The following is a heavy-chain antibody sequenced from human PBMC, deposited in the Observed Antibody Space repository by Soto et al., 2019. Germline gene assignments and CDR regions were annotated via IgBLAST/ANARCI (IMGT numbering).Heavy chain of an antibody. CDR2: IYYSGST. D-gene: IGHD3-9*01. CDR3: ARGLGYDILTGYFDGLLRWFDP. V-gene: IGHV4-59*01. CDR1: GGSISSYY. Sequence: PSETLSLTCTVSGGSISSYYWSWIRQPPGKGLEWIGYIYYSGSTNYNPSLKSRVTISVDTSKNQFSLKLSSVTAADTAVYYCARGLGYDILTGYFDGLLRWFDPWGQGTLVTVSS. J-gene: IGHJ5*02.